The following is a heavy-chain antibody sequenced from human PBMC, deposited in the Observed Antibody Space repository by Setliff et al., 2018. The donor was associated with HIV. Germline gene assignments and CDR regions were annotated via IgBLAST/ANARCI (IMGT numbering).Heavy chain of an antibody. CDR3: AKDFQWSTVNTPLNYQYGMDV. CDR2: IKQDGSER. D-gene: IGHD4-17*01. J-gene: IGHJ6*02. Sequence: GGSLRLSCVASGITFSSYWMSWVRQAPGKGLEWVANIKQDGSERSYVDSVKGRFTISRDNAKNSLYLQMNNLRPEDTAVYYCAKDFQWSTVNTPLNYQYGMDVWGQGTTVTVSS. V-gene: IGHV3-7*01. CDR1: GITFSSYW.